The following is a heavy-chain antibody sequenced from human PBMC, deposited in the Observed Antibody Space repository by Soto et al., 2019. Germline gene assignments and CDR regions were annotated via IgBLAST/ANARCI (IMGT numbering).Heavy chain of an antibody. CDR3: ARATTTVTGDAFDI. D-gene: IGHD4-17*01. CDR2: IYSGGST. V-gene: IGHV3-53*01. Sequence: GGSLRLSCAASGFTVSSNYMSWVRQAPGKGLEWVSVIYSGGSTYYADSVKGRFTISRHNSKNTLYLQMNSLRAEDTAVYYCARATTTVTGDAFDIWGQGTMVTVS. J-gene: IGHJ3*02. CDR1: GFTVSSNY.